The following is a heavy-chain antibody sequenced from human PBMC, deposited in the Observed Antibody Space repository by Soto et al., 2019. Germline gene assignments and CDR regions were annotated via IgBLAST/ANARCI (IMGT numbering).Heavy chain of an antibody. CDR3: GRGRSGQIVIFY. V-gene: IGHV1-2*02. J-gene: IGHJ4*02. CDR2: IGPESGST. CDR1: GYTFTGHY. Sequence: ASVKVSCKTSGYTFTGHYIHWVRQSPQQGPEWMGEIGPESGSTRYAEKFRGRVTMTMDTSITTVYMELRNLIPDDTAVDYCGRGRSGQIVIFYWGQGTPVTVSS. D-gene: IGHD1-26*01.